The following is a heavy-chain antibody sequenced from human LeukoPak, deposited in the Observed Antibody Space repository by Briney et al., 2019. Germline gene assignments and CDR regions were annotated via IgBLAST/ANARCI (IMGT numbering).Heavy chain of an antibody. D-gene: IGHD1-26*01. CDR3: ARLGWELLQGYHY. Sequence: SETLSLTCTVSGGSISSSSYYWGWIRQPPGKGLEWIGSIYYSGSTYYNPSLKSRVTISVDTSKNQFSLKLSPVTAADTAVYYCARLGWELLQGYHYWGQGTLVTVSS. CDR1: GGSISSSSYY. V-gene: IGHV4-39*01. CDR2: IYYSGST. J-gene: IGHJ4*02.